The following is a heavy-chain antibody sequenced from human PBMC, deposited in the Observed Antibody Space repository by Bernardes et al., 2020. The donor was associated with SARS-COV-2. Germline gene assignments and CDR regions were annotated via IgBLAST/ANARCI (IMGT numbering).Heavy chain of an antibody. CDR3: ARVLRTRYCGGDCSAFDI. J-gene: IGHJ3*02. Sequence: ASVKASCKASGYTFTSYAMNWVRQAPGQGLEWMGWINTNTGNPTYAQGFTGRVVFSLDTSVSTAYLQISSLKAEDTAVYYCARVLRTRYCGGDCSAFDIWGQGTMVTVSS. CDR2: INTNTGNP. V-gene: IGHV7-4-1*02. CDR1: GYTFTSYA. D-gene: IGHD2-21*02.